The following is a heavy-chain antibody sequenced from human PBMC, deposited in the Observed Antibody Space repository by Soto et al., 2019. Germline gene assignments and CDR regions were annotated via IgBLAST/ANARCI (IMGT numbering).Heavy chain of an antibody. CDR3: ACKAYYDSNEIGLDY. D-gene: IGHD3-22*01. J-gene: IGHJ4*02. CDR1: GYTFFTYD. V-gene: IGHV1-18*01. CDR2: ISTYSGDT. Sequence: GASVKVSCKASGYTFFTYDISWVRQAPVQGLEWMGWISTYSGDTKYAQKFQGRVTMTTDTSTTTAYMELSSLRSEDTAVYYRACKAYYDSNEIGLDYGGRGPLVTLSS.